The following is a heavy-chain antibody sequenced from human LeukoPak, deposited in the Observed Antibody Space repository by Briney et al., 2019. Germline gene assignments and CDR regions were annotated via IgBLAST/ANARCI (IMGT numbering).Heavy chain of an antibody. CDR3: AREYGHYYYYYMDV. Sequence: GGSLRLSCAASGFTFSSYWMHWVRQAPGKGLEWVANIKQDGSEKYYVDSVKGRFTISRDNAKNSLYLQMNSLRAEDTAVYYCAREYGHYYYYYMDVWGKGTTVTVSS. D-gene: IGHD4-17*01. V-gene: IGHV3-7*01. CDR1: GFTFSSYW. CDR2: IKQDGSEK. J-gene: IGHJ6*03.